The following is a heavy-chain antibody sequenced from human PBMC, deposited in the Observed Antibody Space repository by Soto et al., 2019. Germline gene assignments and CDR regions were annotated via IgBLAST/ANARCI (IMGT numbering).Heavy chain of an antibody. CDR2: VYYSGST. CDR3: ARDCSGGSCYSGAGYGMDV. Sequence: PSETLSLTCTVSGGSISSGGYYWSWIRQHPGKGLEWIGYVYYSGSTYYNPSLKSRVTISVDTSKNQFSLKLSSVTAADTAVYYCARDCSGGSCYSGAGYGMDVWGQGTTVTVSS. J-gene: IGHJ6*02. D-gene: IGHD2-15*01. CDR1: GGSISSGGYY. V-gene: IGHV4-31*03.